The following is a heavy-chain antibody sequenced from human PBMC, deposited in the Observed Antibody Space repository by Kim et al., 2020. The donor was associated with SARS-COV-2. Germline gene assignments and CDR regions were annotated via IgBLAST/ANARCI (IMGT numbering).Heavy chain of an antibody. CDR2: IDPSDSYT. CDR3: ARPGGLEWELRRGDYYGMDV. J-gene: IGHJ6*02. Sequence: GESLKISCKGSGYSFTSYWISWVRQMPGKGLEWMGRIDPSDSYTNYSPSFQGHVTISADKSISTAYLQWSSLKASDTAMYYCARPGGLEWELRRGDYYGMDVWGQGTTVTVSS. V-gene: IGHV5-10-1*01. CDR1: GYSFTSYW. D-gene: IGHD1-26*01.